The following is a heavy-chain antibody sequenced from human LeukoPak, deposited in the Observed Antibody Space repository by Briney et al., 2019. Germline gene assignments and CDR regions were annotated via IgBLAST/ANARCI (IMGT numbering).Heavy chain of an antibody. Sequence: GESLKISCRGSGSSFTSYWIGWVRQMPGKGLEWMGIIYLGDSDTRYSPSFQGQVTISADKSISTAYLQWSSLKASDTAMYYCARHGGIVVVPAAMGDGMDVWGQGTTVTVSS. J-gene: IGHJ6*02. V-gene: IGHV5-51*01. CDR3: ARHGGIVVVPAAMGDGMDV. CDR1: GSSFTSYW. CDR2: IYLGDSDT. D-gene: IGHD2-2*01.